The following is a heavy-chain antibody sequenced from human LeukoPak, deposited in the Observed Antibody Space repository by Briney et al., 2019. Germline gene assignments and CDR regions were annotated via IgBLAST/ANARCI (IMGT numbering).Heavy chain of an antibody. V-gene: IGHV4-34*01. CDR2: INHSGST. D-gene: IGHD6-19*01. Sequence: SSETLSLTCAVYGGSFSGYYWSWIRQPPGKGLEWIGEINHSGSTNYNPSLKSRVTISVDTSKNQFSLKLSSVTAADTAVYYCARPAPDSSGWYGGMDVWGQGTTVTVSS. J-gene: IGHJ6*02. CDR1: GGSFSGYY. CDR3: ARPAPDSSGWYGGMDV.